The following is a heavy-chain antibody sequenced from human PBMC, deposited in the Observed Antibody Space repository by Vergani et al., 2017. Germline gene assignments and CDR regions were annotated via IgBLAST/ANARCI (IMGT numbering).Heavy chain of an antibody. J-gene: IGHJ6*03. V-gene: IGHV3-21*04. CDR2: ISSSSSYI. Sequence: EVQLVESGGGLVKPGGSLRLSCAASGFTFSSYSMNWVRQAPGKGLEWVSSISSSSSYIYYADSVKGRFTISRDNSKNTLYLQMNSLRAEDTAVYYCARRPYSSSWSYYYYYMDVWGKGTTVTVSS. D-gene: IGHD6-13*01. CDR1: GFTFSSYS. CDR3: ARRPYSSSWSYYYYYMDV.